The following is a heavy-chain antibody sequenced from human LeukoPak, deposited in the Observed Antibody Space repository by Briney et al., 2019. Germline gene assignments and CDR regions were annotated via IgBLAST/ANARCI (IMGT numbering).Heavy chain of an antibody. Sequence: GGSLRLSCAASGFTFSSYAMSWVRQAPGKGLEWVSAISGSGGSTYYADSVKGRFTISRDNSKNALYLQMNSLRAEDTAVYYCAKMVHGDQYYFDYWGQGTLVTVSS. CDR3: AKMVHGDQYYFDY. CDR2: ISGSGGST. CDR1: GFTFSSYA. V-gene: IGHV3-23*01. J-gene: IGHJ4*02. D-gene: IGHD4-17*01.